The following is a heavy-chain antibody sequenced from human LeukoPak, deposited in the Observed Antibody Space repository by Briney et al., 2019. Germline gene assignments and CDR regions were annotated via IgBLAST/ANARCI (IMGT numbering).Heavy chain of an antibody. J-gene: IGHJ6*03. CDR2: IIPIFGTA. CDR3: ARVLRYCSGGNCYSGGLGYMDV. CDR1: GGTFSSYA. Sequence: SVKVSCKASGGTFSSYAISWVRQAPGQGREWMGGIIPIFGTANYAQKFQGRVTITADKSTSTAYMELSSLRSEDTAVYYCARVLRYCSGGNCYSGGLGYMDVWGKGTTVTISS. V-gene: IGHV1-69*06. D-gene: IGHD2-15*01.